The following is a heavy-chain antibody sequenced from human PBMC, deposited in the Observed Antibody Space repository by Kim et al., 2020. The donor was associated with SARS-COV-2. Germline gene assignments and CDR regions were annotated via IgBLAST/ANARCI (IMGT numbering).Heavy chain of an antibody. J-gene: IGHJ3*02. CDR1: GGSFSGYY. V-gene: IGHV4-34*01. Sequence: SETLSLTCAVYGGSFSGYYWSWIRQPPGKGLEWIGEINHSGSTNYNPSLKSRVTISVDTSKNQFSLKLSSVTAADTAVYYCARALSRSYYYGSGRPGHAFDIWGQGTMVTVSS. CDR2: INHSGST. CDR3: ARALSRSYYYGSGRPGHAFDI. D-gene: IGHD3-10*01.